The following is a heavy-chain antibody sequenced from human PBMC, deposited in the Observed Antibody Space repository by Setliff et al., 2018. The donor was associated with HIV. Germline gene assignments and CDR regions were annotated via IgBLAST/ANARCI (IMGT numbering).Heavy chain of an antibody. Sequence: SVKVSCKTSRGTFNSYIVTWVRQAPGQGLEWMGGINPISGATNYAQFFRGRVAMTADKLTNSIYMEMSSLTSEDTALYYCAQASGYGAYDNDPGFEYWGQGAQVTVSS. CDR3: AQASGYGAYDNDPGFEY. D-gene: IGHD5-12*01. CDR1: RGTFNSYI. J-gene: IGHJ4*02. CDR2: INPISGAT. V-gene: IGHV1-69*06.